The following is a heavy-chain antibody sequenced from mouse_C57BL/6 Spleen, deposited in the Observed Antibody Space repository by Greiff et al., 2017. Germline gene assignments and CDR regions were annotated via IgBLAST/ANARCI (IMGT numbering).Heavy chain of an antibody. J-gene: IGHJ4*01. CDR2: IFPGSGSP. CDR3: ARSEGNYEGAMDY. Sequence: QVQLQQPGAALVKPGASVKMSCKASGYTFTSYWITWVKQRPGQGLEWIGDIFPGSGSPIYNEKFKSKATLSVDTSSSTAYMQLISLTSEDSAVYYCARSEGNYEGAMDYWGQGTSVTVSS. V-gene: IGHV1-55*01. CDR1: GYTFTSYW. D-gene: IGHD2-1*01.